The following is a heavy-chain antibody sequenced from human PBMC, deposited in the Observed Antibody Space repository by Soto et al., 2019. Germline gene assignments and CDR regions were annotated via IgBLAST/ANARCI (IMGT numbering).Heavy chain of an antibody. Sequence: AASVKVSCKASGYTFTSYGSSWVRPAPGPRLEWMGWISAYNGNTNYAQKLQGRVTMTTDTSTSTAYMELRSLRSDDTAVYYCARDGSGSYVYYYYGMDVWGQGTTVTVSS. CDR3: ARDGSGSYVYYYYGMDV. D-gene: IGHD3-10*01. J-gene: IGHJ6*02. CDR1: GYTFTSYG. V-gene: IGHV1-18*01. CDR2: ISAYNGNT.